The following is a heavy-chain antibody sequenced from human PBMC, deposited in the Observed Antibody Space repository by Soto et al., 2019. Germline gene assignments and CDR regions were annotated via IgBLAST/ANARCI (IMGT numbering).Heavy chain of an antibody. Sequence: QITLKESGPTLVKPTQTLTLTCTFSGFSLTTSGEGVGWIGQPPGKALEWLALIYWDDDERSCPSLKSRLAITKDTSKNLVVLTMTNMDPVDTATYYCAHTKFVVPGSFYFDLRGRGSLVNVSS. V-gene: IGHV2-5*02. CDR2: IYWDDDE. J-gene: IGHJ2*01. CDR1: GFSLTTSGEG. D-gene: IGHD2-21*01. CDR3: AHTKFVVPGSFYFDL.